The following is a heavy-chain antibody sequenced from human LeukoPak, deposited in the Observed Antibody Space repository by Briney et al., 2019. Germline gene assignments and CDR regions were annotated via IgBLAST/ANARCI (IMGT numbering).Heavy chain of an antibody. Sequence: SETLSLTCTVSGGSISSYYWSWIRQPPGKGLEWIGYIYYSGGTNYNPSLKSRVTISVDTSKNQFSLKLSSVTAADTAVYYCARGRIVAAAGLRWFDPWGQGTLVTVSS. V-gene: IGHV4-59*01. CDR1: GGSISSYY. CDR3: ARGRIVAAAGLRWFDP. CDR2: IYYSGGT. J-gene: IGHJ5*02. D-gene: IGHD6-13*01.